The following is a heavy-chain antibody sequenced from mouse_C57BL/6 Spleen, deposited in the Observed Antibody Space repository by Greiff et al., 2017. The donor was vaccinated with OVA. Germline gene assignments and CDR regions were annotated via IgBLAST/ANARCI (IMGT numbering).Heavy chain of an antibody. J-gene: IGHJ2*01. Sequence: QVQLQQSGAELVKPGASVKISCKASGYAFSSYWMNWVKQRPGKGLEWIGQIYPGDGATNYNGKFKGKATLTADKSSSTAYMQLSSLTSEDSAVYFCARRDYGPYYFDYWGQGTTLTVSS. CDR3: ARRDYGPYYFDY. V-gene: IGHV1-80*01. CDR2: IYPGDGAT. D-gene: IGHD1-1*01. CDR1: GYAFSSYW.